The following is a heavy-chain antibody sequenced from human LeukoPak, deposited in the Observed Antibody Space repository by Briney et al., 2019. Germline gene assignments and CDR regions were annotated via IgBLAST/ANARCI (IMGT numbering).Heavy chain of an antibody. CDR2: ISSSSSTI. Sequence: GGSLRLSCAASGFTFSSYSLNWVRQAPGKGLEWVSHISSSSSTIYYGDSVKGRFTISRDNAKNSLYLQMNSLRDEDTAVYYWGRERDSSSWYAFDFWGQGTMVTVSS. J-gene: IGHJ3*01. D-gene: IGHD6-13*01. CDR3: GRERDSSSWYAFDF. CDR1: GFTFSSYS. V-gene: IGHV3-48*02.